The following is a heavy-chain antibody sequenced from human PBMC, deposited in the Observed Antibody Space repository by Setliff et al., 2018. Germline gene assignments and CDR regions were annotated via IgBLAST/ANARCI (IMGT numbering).Heavy chain of an antibody. Sequence: SETLSLTCTVSGGSISSSSYYWGWIRQPPGKGLEWIGSIYYSGSTYYNPSLKSRVTISVDTSKNQFSLMLYSVTAADTAIYYCARYDSSGYSENYYFDYWGQGTLVTVSS. CDR3: ARYDSSGYSENYYFDY. CDR1: GGSISSSSYY. J-gene: IGHJ4*02. V-gene: IGHV4-39*07. D-gene: IGHD3-22*01. CDR2: IYYSGST.